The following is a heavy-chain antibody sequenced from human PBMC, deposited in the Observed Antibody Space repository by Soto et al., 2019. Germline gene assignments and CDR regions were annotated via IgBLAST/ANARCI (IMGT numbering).Heavy chain of an antibody. V-gene: IGHV4-34*01. CDR1: GGSFSDYF. CDR3: ARGLQRRFGGYKGLGYHGMDV. J-gene: IGHJ6*01. D-gene: IGHD5-12*01. CDR2: ISHSGST. Sequence: QVQLQQWGAGLLKPSETLSLTCAVYGGSFSDYFWSWIRQPPSKGLEWIGEISHSGSTSYNPSLKSRVTISVDTFKNQFFLNLSSVTAADTAVYYCARGLQRRFGGYKGLGYHGMDVW.